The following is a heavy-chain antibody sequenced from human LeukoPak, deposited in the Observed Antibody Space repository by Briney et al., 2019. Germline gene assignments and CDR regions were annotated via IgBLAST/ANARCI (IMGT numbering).Heavy chain of an antibody. D-gene: IGHD2-15*01. J-gene: IGHJ5*02. Sequence: AGGSLRLSCAASGFTFSSNSMNWVRQAPGKGLEWVSYISSTGGTIYYADSMKGRFTISRDNAKNSLYLQMNSLRVEDTAVYYCAKDLGYCSGGSCYEIGHWGQGTLVTVSS. CDR1: GFTFSSNS. V-gene: IGHV3-48*04. CDR3: AKDLGYCSGGSCYEIGH. CDR2: ISSTGGTI.